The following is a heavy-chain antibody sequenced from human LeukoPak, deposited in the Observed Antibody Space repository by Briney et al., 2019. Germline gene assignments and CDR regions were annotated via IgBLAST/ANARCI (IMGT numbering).Heavy chain of an antibody. CDR1: GYTFTSYD. J-gene: IGHJ4*02. V-gene: IGHV1-2*02. CDR3: ARDHRGSYLY. D-gene: IGHD1-26*01. CDR2: MNPNSGGT. Sequence: GASVKVSCKASGYTFTSYDINWVRQATGQGLEWMGWMNPNSGGTNYAQKFQGRVTMTRDTSISTAYMELSRLRSDDTAVYYCARDHRGSYLYWGQGTLVTVSS.